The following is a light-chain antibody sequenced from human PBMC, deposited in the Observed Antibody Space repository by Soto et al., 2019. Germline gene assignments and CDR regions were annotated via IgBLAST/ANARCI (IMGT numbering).Light chain of an antibody. V-gene: IGKV3-20*01. CDR2: GAS. CDR3: QQYGGSPWT. CDR1: QSVSSSY. Sequence: ENVLTQSPGTLSLSPGERATLSCRASQSVSSSYLAWYQQKPGQAPRLLIYGASTRATGIPDRFRGSGSGTDFTLTISRLEPEDFAVYHCQQYGGSPWTFGQGTKVEIK. J-gene: IGKJ1*01.